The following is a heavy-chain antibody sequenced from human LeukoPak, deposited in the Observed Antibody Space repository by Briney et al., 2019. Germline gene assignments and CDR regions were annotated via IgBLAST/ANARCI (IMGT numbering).Heavy chain of an antibody. CDR1: GYTFTSYG. Sequence: GASVKVSCKASGYTFTSYGISWVRQAPGQGLEWMGWISAYNGNTNYAQKLQGRVTMTTDTSTSTAYMELRSLRSDDTAVYYCARGRSYCSSTGCYLGMNWFDPWGQGTLVTVSS. V-gene: IGHV1-18*01. J-gene: IGHJ5*02. D-gene: IGHD2-2*01. CDR3: ARGRSYCSSTGCYLGMNWFDP. CDR2: ISAYNGNT.